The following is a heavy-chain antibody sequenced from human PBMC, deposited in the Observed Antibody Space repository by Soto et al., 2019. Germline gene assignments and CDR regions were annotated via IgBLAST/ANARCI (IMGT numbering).Heavy chain of an antibody. J-gene: IGHJ5*02. CDR3: ARSHLAVAVSPWFDP. CDR2: IDSSGEK. D-gene: IGHD6-19*01. CDR1: GLSFTDSQMG. Sequence: QVTLKESGPVLVKPTETLTLRCTVSGLSFTDSQMGVSWIRQPPGQPLEWLAHIDSSGEKSYGTFLKSRLAISKDTSKSQIVLTMTNMDPADTATYYCARSHLAVAVSPWFDPWGQGIPVTVSS. V-gene: IGHV2-26*01.